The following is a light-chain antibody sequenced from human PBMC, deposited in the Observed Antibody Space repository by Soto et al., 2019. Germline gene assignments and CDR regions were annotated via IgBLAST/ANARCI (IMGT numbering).Light chain of an antibody. CDR2: GNI. Sequence: QSVLTQPPSVSGAPGQRVTISCTGSSSNIGAGYDVHWYQQVPGTAPKLLIYGNINRPSGVPDRFSGSKSGTSASLAITGLQAEDEAEHYCQSYDSSLVFGGGTKVTVL. V-gene: IGLV1-40*01. J-gene: IGLJ2*01. CDR3: QSYDSSLV. CDR1: SSNIGAGYD.